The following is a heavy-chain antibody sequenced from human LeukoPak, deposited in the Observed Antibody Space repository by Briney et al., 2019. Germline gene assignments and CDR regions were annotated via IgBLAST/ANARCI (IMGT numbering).Heavy chain of an antibody. J-gene: IGHJ6*03. CDR1: GFTFSSYG. Sequence: GGSLRLSCAASGFTFSSYGMHWVRQAPGKGLEWVAFIRYDGSNKKYADSVKGRFTISRDNSKNTLYLQMNSLRAEDTAVYYCANGYCTNGVCYPYYYYYMDVWGKGTTVTVSS. CDR3: ANGYCTNGVCYPYYYYYMDV. CDR2: IRYDGSNK. V-gene: IGHV3-30*02. D-gene: IGHD2-8*01.